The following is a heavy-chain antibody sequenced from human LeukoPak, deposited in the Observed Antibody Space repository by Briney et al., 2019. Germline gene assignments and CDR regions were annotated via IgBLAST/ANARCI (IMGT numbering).Heavy chain of an antibody. CDR3: ARQKSGYSSGWG. Sequence: GESLKISCKGSGYSFTSNWIIWVRQMAGKGLEWMGRIDPSDSYTDYSPSFQGHVTISADKSISTAYLQWRSLKASDTAMYYCARQKSGYSSGWGWGQGTLVTVSS. V-gene: IGHV5-10-1*01. CDR2: IDPSDSYT. D-gene: IGHD6-19*01. CDR1: GYSFTSNW. J-gene: IGHJ4*02.